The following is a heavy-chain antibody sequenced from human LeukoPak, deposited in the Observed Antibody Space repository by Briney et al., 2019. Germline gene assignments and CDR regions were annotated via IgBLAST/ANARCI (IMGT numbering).Heavy chain of an antibody. CDR1: GFTFNNYA. Sequence: GGSLRLSCAASGFTFNNYAMSWVRQAPGKGLEWVSAISGSDAGTYYADSVKGRFTISRDNSKNTLYLQMNSLRAEDTAVYYCARELRYSSSCTFDYWGQGTLVTVSS. CDR2: ISGSDAGT. V-gene: IGHV3-23*01. D-gene: IGHD6-13*01. J-gene: IGHJ4*02. CDR3: ARELRYSSSCTFDY.